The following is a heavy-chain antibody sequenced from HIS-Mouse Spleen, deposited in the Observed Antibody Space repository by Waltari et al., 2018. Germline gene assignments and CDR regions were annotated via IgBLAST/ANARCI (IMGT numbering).Heavy chain of an antibody. Sequence: QVQLQESGPGLVKPSETLSLTCTVSGYSISSGYYWGWIRQPPGKGLEWIGSIYDSGRTYYTQSLKIRVTISVDTAKNQFSLKLSAVTAADTAVYYCAGRGHLTGGDAFDIWGQGTMVTVSS. CDR1: GYSISSGYY. V-gene: IGHV4-38-2*02. D-gene: IGHD7-27*01. CDR2: IYDSGRT. J-gene: IGHJ3*02. CDR3: AGRGHLTGGDAFDI.